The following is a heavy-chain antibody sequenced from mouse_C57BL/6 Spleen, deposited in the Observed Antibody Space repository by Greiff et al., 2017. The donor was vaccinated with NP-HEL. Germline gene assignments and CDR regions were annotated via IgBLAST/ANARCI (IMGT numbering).Heavy chain of an antibody. CDR1: GYAFSSYW. CDR3: ARYPSTTVVFDY. D-gene: IGHD1-1*01. CDR2: IYPGDGDT. V-gene: IGHV1-80*01. J-gene: IGHJ2*01. Sequence: QVQLQQSGAELVKPGASVKISCKASGYAFSSYWMNWVKQRPGKGLEWIGQIYPGDGDTNYNGKFKGKATLTADKSSSTTYMQLSSLTSEDSAVYFCARYPSTTVVFDYWGQGTTLTVSS.